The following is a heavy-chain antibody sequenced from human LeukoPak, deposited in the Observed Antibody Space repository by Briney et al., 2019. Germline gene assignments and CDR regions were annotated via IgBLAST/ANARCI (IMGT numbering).Heavy chain of an antibody. J-gene: IGHJ1*01. CDR1: GGSISSYY. Sequence: SETLSLTCTVSGGSISSYYWSWIRQPPGKGLEWIGYIYYSGSTNYNPSLKSRVTISVDTSKNQFSLKLSSVTAADPAVYYCARSCGGDCYSSTAEYFQHWGQGTLVTVSS. V-gene: IGHV4-59*01. D-gene: IGHD2-21*01. CDR3: ARSCGGDCYSSTAEYFQH. CDR2: IYYSGST.